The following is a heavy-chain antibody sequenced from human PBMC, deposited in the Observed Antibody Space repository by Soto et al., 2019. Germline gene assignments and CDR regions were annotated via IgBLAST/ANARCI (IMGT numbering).Heavy chain of an antibody. CDR2: ISYDGNNK. D-gene: IGHD5-12*01. CDR3: ARDTLSVAMGLIHY. V-gene: IGHV3-30-3*01. J-gene: IGHJ4*02. Sequence: QVQLVESGGGVVQPGRSLRLSCAASGFTFSDDAMHWVRQAPGKGLEWVTLISYDGNNKYYADSVKGRFTISRDNSKNTLYLQMNSLRAEDTAVYYCARDTLSVAMGLIHYWGQGTLVTVSS. CDR1: GFTFSDDA.